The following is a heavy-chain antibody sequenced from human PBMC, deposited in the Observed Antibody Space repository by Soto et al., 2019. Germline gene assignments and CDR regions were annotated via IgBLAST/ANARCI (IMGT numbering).Heavy chain of an antibody. V-gene: IGHV4-31*03. Sequence: SETLSLTCTVSGGSISSGGYYWSWIRQHPGTGLEWIGYIYYSGSTYYNPSLKSRVTISLDTSKNQFSLWLSSVTAADTAVHYCETGKAWGVLIAYWGQGTLVTVSS. D-gene: IGHD3-16*01. CDR1: GGSISSGGYY. J-gene: IGHJ4*02. CDR2: IYYSGST. CDR3: ETGKAWGVLIAY.